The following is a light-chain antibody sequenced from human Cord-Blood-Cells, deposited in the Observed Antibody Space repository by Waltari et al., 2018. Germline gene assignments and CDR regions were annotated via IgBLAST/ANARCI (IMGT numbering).Light chain of an antibody. CDR3: QQSYSTLYT. Sequence: DIQMTQSPSSLSASVGDRVTITCRASQSISSYLNWYQQKPGKAPKLLIYAASSLQSGVPSRFSGSGSGTDFTLTISSLQPEDFATYYCQQSYSTLYTFGQGTNL. CDR1: QSISSY. V-gene: IGKV1-39*01. CDR2: AAS. J-gene: IGKJ2*01.